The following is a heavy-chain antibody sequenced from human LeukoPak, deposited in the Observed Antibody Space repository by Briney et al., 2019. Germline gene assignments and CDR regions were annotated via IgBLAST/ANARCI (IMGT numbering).Heavy chain of an antibody. CDR1: GFTLSSYA. V-gene: IGHV3-23*01. CDR2: ISGSGGST. Sequence: PGGSLRLSCAASGFTLSSYAMSWVRQAPGKGLEWASVISGSGGSTYYADSVKGRFTISRDNSKNTLYLQMNSLRAEDTAVYYCAKVVWFGENYFDYWGQGTLVTVSS. CDR3: AKVVWFGENYFDY. J-gene: IGHJ4*02. D-gene: IGHD3-10*01.